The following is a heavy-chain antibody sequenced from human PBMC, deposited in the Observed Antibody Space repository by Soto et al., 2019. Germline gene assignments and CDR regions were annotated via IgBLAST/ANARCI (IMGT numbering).Heavy chain of an antibody. CDR2: ISVGGGSP. J-gene: IGHJ4*02. Sequence: EVHLLESGGDLVQPGGSLRLSCEASGFTFSSYAMSWVRQAPGKGLAWVSGISVGGGSPYYADSVKGRFTISRDNSKNPLYLQMNSLRVEDTALYYCAKEPGADYGDYCDYWGQGTLVTVSS. CDR1: GFTFSSYA. V-gene: IGHV3-23*01. D-gene: IGHD4-17*01. CDR3: AKEPGADYGDYCDY.